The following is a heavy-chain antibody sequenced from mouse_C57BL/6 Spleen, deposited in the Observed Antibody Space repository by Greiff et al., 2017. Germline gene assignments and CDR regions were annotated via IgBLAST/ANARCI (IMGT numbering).Heavy chain of an antibody. CDR1: GYTFTDYE. J-gene: IGHJ4*01. CDR3: TRSVAMDY. CDR2: IDPETGGT. Sequence: VQLQQSGAELVRPGASVTLSCKASGYTFTDYEMHWVKQTPVHGLEWIGAIDPETGGTAYNQKFKGKAILTADKSSSTAYMELRSLTSEDSADYYCTRSVAMDYWGQGTSVTVSS. V-gene: IGHV1-15*01.